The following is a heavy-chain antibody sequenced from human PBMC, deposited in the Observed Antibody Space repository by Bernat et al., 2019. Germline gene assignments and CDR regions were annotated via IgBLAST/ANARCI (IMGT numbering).Heavy chain of an antibody. CDR3: AKCPVRPTEFDS. CDR2: ISGSVGST. J-gene: IGHJ4*02. V-gene: IGHV3-23*01. Sequence: EVQLLESGGGLVQPGGSLRLSCAASGFTFSSYAMSWVRQAPGKGLEWVSAISGSVGSTYYADCVKGRFTISRDNSKNPLYLQVNSLRAEDTAVYYCAKCPVRPTEFDSWGQGTLVTVSS. CDR1: GFTFSSYA.